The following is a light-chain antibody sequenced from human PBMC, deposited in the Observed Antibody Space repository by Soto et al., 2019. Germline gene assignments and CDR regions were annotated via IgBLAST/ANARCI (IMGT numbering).Light chain of an antibody. Sequence: DIQMTQSPSSLSASVGDRVTITCRASQSISIYLNWYQQKPGKAPKFLIYAASSLQSGVPSRFSGSGSGTDFTLTINSLQPEDFATYYCQQSSSTPRLTFGGGTKVEIK. CDR3: QQSSSTPRLT. V-gene: IGKV1-39*01. CDR1: QSISIY. J-gene: IGKJ4*01. CDR2: AAS.